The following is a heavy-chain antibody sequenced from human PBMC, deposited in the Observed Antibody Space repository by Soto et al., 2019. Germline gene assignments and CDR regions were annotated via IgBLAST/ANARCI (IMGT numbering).Heavy chain of an antibody. CDR3: TREEVRTTVVTSDFDY. V-gene: IGHV3-49*04. Sequence: PGGSLRLSCTASGFTFGDYAMSWVRQAPGKGLEWVGFIRSKAYGGTTEYAASVKGRFTISRDDSKSIAYLQMNSLKTEDTAVYYCTREEVRTTVVTSDFDYWGQGTLVTVS. CDR1: GFTFGDYA. J-gene: IGHJ4*02. D-gene: IGHD4-17*01. CDR2: IRSKAYGGTT.